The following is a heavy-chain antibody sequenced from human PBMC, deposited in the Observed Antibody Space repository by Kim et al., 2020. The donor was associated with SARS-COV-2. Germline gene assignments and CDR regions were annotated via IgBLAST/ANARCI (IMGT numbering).Heavy chain of an antibody. V-gene: IGHV3-49*02. CDR3: TRVKIDYYDSSGYEGY. Sequence: SVKGRFTISRDDSKSIAYLQMNSLKTEDTAVYYCTRVKIDYYDSSGYEGYWGQGTLVTVSS. J-gene: IGHJ4*02. D-gene: IGHD3-22*01.